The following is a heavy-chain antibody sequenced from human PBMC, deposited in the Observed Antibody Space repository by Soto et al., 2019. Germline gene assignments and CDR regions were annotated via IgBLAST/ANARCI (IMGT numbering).Heavy chain of an antibody. Sequence: GGSLRLSCAASGFTFSNAWMSWVRQAPGKGLEWVGRIKSKTDGGTTDYAAPVKGRFTISRDDSKNTLYLQMNSLKTEDTAVYYCTTGSADSSWGRLGYFDYWGQGTLVTVSS. D-gene: IGHD6-13*01. CDR3: TTGSADSSWGRLGYFDY. J-gene: IGHJ4*02. CDR1: GFTFSNAW. V-gene: IGHV3-15*01. CDR2: IKSKTDGGTT.